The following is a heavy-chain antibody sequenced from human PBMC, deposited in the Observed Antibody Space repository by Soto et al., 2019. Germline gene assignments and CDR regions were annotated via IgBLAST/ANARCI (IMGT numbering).Heavy chain of an antibody. Sequence: PGGSLRLSCAASGFTFSDHYMDWVRQAPGKGLEWVGRIRNKANSYTTEYAASVKGRFTISRDDSKNSLFLQMNSLKTEDTAVYYCTRVFGSSWYQAFFDYWGQGSQVTVSS. CDR3: TRVFGSSWYQAFFDY. D-gene: IGHD6-13*01. CDR1: GFTFSDHY. J-gene: IGHJ4*02. CDR2: IRNKANSYTT. V-gene: IGHV3-72*01.